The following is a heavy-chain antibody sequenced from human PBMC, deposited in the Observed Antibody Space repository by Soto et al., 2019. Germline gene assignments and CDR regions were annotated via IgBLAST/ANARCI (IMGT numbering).Heavy chain of an antibody. CDR2: ISSSSSYI. CDR3: ARDQPGYSYGYGLGY. J-gene: IGHJ4*02. CDR1: GFTFSSYS. V-gene: IGHV3-21*01. Sequence: EVQLVESGGGLVKPGGSLRLSCAASGFTFSSYSMNWVRQAPGTGLEWVSSISSSSSYIYYADSVKGPFTISRDNAKNALYLQMNRLRAEDAAVYYCARDQPGYSYGYGLGYWGQGTLVTVSS. D-gene: IGHD5-18*01.